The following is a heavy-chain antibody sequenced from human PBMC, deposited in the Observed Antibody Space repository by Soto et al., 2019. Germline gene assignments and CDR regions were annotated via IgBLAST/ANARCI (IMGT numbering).Heavy chain of an antibody. J-gene: IGHJ4*02. CDR1: GGSISSSSYY. V-gene: IGHV4-39*01. Sequence: SETLSLTCTVSGGSISSSSYYWGWIRQPPGKGLEWIGSIYYSGSTYYSPSLKSRVTISVDTSKNQFSLKLSSVTAADTAVYYCARQRRGYSYGSLYWGQGTLVTVSS. CDR3: ARQRRGYSYGSLY. D-gene: IGHD5-18*01. CDR2: IYYSGST.